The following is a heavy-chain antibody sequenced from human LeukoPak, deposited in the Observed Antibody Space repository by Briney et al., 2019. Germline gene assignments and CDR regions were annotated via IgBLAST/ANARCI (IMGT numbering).Heavy chain of an antibody. J-gene: IGHJ4*02. CDR1: GFTVTSNY. D-gene: IGHD5-12*01. CDR2: ISSGGNT. V-gene: IGHV3-53*01. Sequence: PGGSLRLSCSASGFTVTSNYMTWVRQAPGKGLEWVSVISSGGNTYYADSVKGRFTISRDNSKNTVYLQMSGLRAEDTAVYYCAREVRGYYFAYWGQGTLVTASS. CDR3: AREVRGYYFAY.